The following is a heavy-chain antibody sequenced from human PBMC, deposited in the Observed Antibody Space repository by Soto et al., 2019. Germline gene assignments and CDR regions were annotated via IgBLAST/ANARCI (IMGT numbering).Heavy chain of an antibody. J-gene: IGHJ5*01. Sequence: SQTLSLTCAISGDSVSSSSVTWNWIRQSPSRGLEWLGRTYYRSKWYNDYAESVKSRITINPDTSKNQFSLHLNSVTPEDTAVNYCVRLIGNSWLDFWSQGTLVTVSS. D-gene: IGHD1-26*01. CDR3: VRLIGNSWLDF. CDR2: TYYRSKWYN. CDR1: GDSVSSSSVT. V-gene: IGHV6-1*01.